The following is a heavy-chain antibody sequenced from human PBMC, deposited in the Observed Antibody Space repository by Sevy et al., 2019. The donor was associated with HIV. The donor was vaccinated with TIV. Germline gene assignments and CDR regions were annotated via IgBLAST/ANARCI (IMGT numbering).Heavy chain of an antibody. CDR3: ARAFTGGYQQPFDY. CDR2: ISDSGTTT. Sequence: GESLKISCAASGFTFSSHAMSWVRQAPGKGLEWVSAISDSGTTTYYKDSVKGRFTISRDNSKNTLYLQMDGLRADDTAIYYCARAFTGGYQQPFDYWGQGTLVTVSS. D-gene: IGHD1-26*01. CDR1: GFTFSSHA. V-gene: IGHV3-23*01. J-gene: IGHJ4*02.